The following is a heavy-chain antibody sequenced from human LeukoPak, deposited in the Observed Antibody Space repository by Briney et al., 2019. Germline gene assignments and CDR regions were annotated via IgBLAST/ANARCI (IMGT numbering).Heavy chain of an antibody. V-gene: IGHV3-74*01. CDR1: GFTFSTYW. D-gene: IGHD3-9*01. J-gene: IGHJ4*02. CDR3: TRDFDAATGY. Sequence: GGSLRLSCGASGFTFSTYWMHWVRQAPGKGLVWVSRFNSDGSSTGYADSVRGRFTISRDNAKNTLYLQMNSLRAEDTAVYYCTRDFDAATGYWGQGTLVTVSS. CDR2: FNSDGSST.